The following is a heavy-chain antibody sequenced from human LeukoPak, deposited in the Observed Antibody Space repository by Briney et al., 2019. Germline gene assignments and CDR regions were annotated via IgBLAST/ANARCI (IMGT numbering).Heavy chain of an antibody. CDR2: IYYSGST. Sequence: SQTLSLTCTVSGGSISSGDYYRSWIRQPPGKGLEWIGYIYYSGSTYYNPSLKSRVTISVDTSKNQFSLKLSSVTAADTAVYYCAREPDYAAYMDVWGKGTTVTVSS. V-gene: IGHV4-30-4*08. J-gene: IGHJ6*03. CDR1: GGSISSGDYY. CDR3: AREPDYAAYMDV. D-gene: IGHD4-17*01.